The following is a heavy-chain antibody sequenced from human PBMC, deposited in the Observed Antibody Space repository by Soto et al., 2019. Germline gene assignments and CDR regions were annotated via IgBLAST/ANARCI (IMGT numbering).Heavy chain of an antibody. D-gene: IGHD2-15*01. V-gene: IGHV1-24*01. J-gene: IGHJ5*02. CDR3: ATARGYPFDDNWSAP. Sequence: ASVKVSCKVSGYTLTELSMHWVRQAPGKGLEWMGGFDPEDGETIYAQKFQGRVTMTEDTSTDTAYMELSSLRSEDTAVSYCATARGYPFDDNWSAPGGRGTRVTVPS. CDR1: GYTLTELS. CDR2: FDPEDGET.